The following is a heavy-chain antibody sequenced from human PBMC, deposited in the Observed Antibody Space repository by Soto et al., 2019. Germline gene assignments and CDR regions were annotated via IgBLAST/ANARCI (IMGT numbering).Heavy chain of an antibody. CDR2: ISYDGSNK. Sequence: QVQLVESGGGVVQPGRSLRLSCAASGFTFSSYGMHWVRQAPGKGLEWVAVISYDGSNKYYADSVKGRFTISRDNSKNTLYLQMNSLRAEDTAVYYCAKGGRYCSSTSCYTTGPGYGMDVWGQGTTVTVSS. D-gene: IGHD2-2*02. CDR1: GFTFSSYG. CDR3: AKGGRYCSSTSCYTTGPGYGMDV. J-gene: IGHJ6*02. V-gene: IGHV3-30*18.